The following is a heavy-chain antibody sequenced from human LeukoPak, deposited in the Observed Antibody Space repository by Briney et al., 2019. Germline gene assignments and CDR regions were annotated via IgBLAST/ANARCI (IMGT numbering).Heavy chain of an antibody. D-gene: IGHD3-10*01. V-gene: IGHV3-23*01. CDR1: GFTFNNYA. Sequence: GGSLRLSCTASGFTFNNYAMSWVRQAPGQGLQWVSTVSGSGDSTYYADSVKGWFTISRDNSKNTLYLQMNSLRAEDTAVYYCARDKDGYYYGSGSYYGIDYWGQGTLVTVSS. CDR3: ARDKDGYYYGSGSYYGIDY. J-gene: IGHJ4*02. CDR2: VSGSGDST.